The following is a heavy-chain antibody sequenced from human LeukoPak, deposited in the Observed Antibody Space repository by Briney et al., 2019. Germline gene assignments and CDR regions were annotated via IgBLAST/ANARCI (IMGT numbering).Heavy chain of an antibody. D-gene: IGHD6-13*01. CDR1: GFTFSGYY. CDR3: ARDYYSGSWYYYYYGMDV. V-gene: IGHV1-2*02. Sequence: ASVKVSCKASGFTFSGYYMHWVRQAPGQGLEWMGWINPNSGGTNYAQKFQGRVTMTRDTSISTAYMELSRLRSDDTAVYYCARDYYSGSWYYYYYGMDVWGQGTTVTVSS. CDR2: INPNSGGT. J-gene: IGHJ6*02.